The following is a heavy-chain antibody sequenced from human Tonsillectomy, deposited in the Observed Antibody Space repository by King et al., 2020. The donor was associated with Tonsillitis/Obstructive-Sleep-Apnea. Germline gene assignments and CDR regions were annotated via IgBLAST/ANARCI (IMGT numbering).Heavy chain of an antibody. CDR1: GYSLTKLY. D-gene: IGHD2-2*01. J-gene: IGHJ5*02. Sequence: QLVQSGGEVKKPGASVKVSCKVSGYSLTKLYMHWVRQAPGKGLEWMGGFDPEDGETISAQNFQGRVTMTEDTSTDTAYLELSSLRSEDTAVYYCATEANCSTTSCYAFGWFDPWGQGTLVTVSS. CDR3: ATEANCSTTSCYAFGWFDP. CDR2: FDPEDGET. V-gene: IGHV1-24*01.